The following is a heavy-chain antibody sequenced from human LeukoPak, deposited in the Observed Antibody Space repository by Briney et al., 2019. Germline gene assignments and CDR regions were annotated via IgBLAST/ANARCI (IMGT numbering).Heavy chain of an antibody. CDR1: GFTFNTYA. D-gene: IGHD2-15*01. J-gene: IGHJ4*02. Sequence: GGSLRLSCAASGFTFNTYAINWVRQAPGKGLEWGSAISGSGGRTYYSDSVKGRFTISRDNSKNTLYLQMNSLRAEDTAVYYCARVKRDCSGGSCYSFDYSGQGTLVTVSS. CDR3: ARVKRDCSGGSCYSFDY. V-gene: IGHV3-23*01. CDR2: ISGSGGRT.